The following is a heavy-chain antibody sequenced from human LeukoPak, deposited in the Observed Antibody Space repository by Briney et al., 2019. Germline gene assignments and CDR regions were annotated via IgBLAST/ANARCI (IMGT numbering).Heavy chain of an antibody. CDR3: ASDNLWNCSGNRCYSQTLVY. V-gene: IGHV3-21*01. J-gene: IGHJ4*02. CDR1: RFTLTTYS. D-gene: IGHD2-15*01. CDR2: ISSSSSYI. Sequence: PGGSLRLSCAASRFTLTTYSMNWVRQAPGKGLEWVSSISSSSSYIYYADSVKGRFTISRDNAKNSLYLQMNSLRAEDTAVYYCASDNLWNCSGNRCYSQTLVYWGQGTLVTVSS.